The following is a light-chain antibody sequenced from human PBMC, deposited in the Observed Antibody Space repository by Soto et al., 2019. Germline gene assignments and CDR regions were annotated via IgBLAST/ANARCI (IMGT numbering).Light chain of an antibody. CDR2: GAS. CDR1: QSVSSSY. CDR3: QQYGSSPWT. J-gene: IGKJ1*01. V-gene: IGKV3-20*01. Sequence: ESVLTQSPGTLSLSPEERSPLSFRASQSVSSSYLAWYQQKPGQAPRLLIYGASSRATGIPDRFSGSGSGTDFTLTISRLEPEDFAVYYCQQYGSSPWTSGQATKVDI.